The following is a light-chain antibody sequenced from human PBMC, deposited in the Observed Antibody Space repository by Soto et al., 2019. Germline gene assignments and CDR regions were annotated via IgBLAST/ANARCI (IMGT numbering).Light chain of an antibody. CDR1: SSDVGGYNY. Sequence: QSGMTQPASVSGTPGQSITISCTGTSSDVGGYNYVSWYQQHPGKAPKLMIYEVSNRPSGVSNRFSGSKSGNTASLTISGLQAEDEADYYCSSYTSSSTLAVFGTGTKVTVL. CDR2: EVS. CDR3: SSYTSSSTLAV. V-gene: IGLV2-14*01. J-gene: IGLJ1*01.